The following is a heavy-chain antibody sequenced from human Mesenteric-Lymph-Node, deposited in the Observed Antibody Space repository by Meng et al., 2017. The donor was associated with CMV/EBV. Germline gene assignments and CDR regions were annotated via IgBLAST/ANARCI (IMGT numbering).Heavy chain of an antibody. Sequence: SGCTFSNAWRSWVRQAPGKGLEWVGRIKSRTDGGTTDFAAPVKGRFIISRDDSKNTLYLQMSSLATEDTAVYYCATVGLRYFDWFDYWGQGTLVTVSS. V-gene: IGHV3-15*01. CDR2: IKSRTDGGTT. J-gene: IGHJ4*02. D-gene: IGHD3-9*01. CDR3: ATVGLRYFDWFDY. CDR1: GCTFSNAW.